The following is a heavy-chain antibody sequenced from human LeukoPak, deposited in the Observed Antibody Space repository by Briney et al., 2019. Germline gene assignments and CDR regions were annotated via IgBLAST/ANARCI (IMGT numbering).Heavy chain of an antibody. CDR1: GFTFSSYA. V-gene: IGHV3-30*04. D-gene: IGHD3-10*01. J-gene: IGHJ4*02. Sequence: GGSLRLSCAASGFTFSSYAMRWVRQAPGKGLEWVAVISYDGSDKYYADSVKGRFTISSDNSKNTLYLQMNSLRAEDTAVYYCARDLNPYGSGSYYGYWGQGTLVTVSS. CDR3: ARDLNPYGSGSYYGY. CDR2: ISYDGSDK.